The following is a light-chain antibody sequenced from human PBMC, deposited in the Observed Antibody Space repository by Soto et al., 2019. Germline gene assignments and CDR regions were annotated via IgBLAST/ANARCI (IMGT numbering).Light chain of an antibody. CDR3: LQYDDWHRT. V-gene: IGKV3-15*01. CDR2: GAS. J-gene: IGKJ1*01. Sequence: EIVMTQSPAILSVSPGDRATLSCRAGRSVSNNLAWYQQKPGQTPRLVIYGASNRATGVPARFSGSGSGTDFTLTISSLQSEDFAVYYCLQYDDWHRTFGQGTKVEIK. CDR1: RSVSNN.